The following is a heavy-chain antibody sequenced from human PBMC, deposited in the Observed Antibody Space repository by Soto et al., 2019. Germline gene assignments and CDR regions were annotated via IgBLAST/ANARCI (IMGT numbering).Heavy chain of an antibody. D-gene: IGHD3-16*01. CDR2: INPSGGST. CDR1: GYAFTSYY. V-gene: IGHV1-46*01. Sequence: SVKFSCNASGYAFTSYYMHWVRQAPGQGLEWMGIINPSGGSTSYAQKFQGRVTMTRDTSTSTVYMELSSLRSEDTAVYYCARDHPPYVGFPFDIWGQGTMVTVSS. CDR3: ARDHPPYVGFPFDI. J-gene: IGHJ3*02.